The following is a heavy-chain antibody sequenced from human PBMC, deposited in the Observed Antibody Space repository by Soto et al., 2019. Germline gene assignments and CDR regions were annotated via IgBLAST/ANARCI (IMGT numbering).Heavy chain of an antibody. V-gene: IGHV4-39*01. D-gene: IGHD4-17*01. J-gene: IGHJ4*02. Sequence: QLQLQESGPGLVKPSETLSLTCTVSGGSISSSSYYWGWIRQPPGKGLEWIGSIYYSGSTYYNPSLKSRVTLSVDTSKNQFSLKLSSVTAADTAVYYCARLTRLGSGDHFDYCGQGPLVTVSS. CDR2: IYYSGST. CDR3: ARLTRLGSGDHFDY. CDR1: GGSISSSSYY.